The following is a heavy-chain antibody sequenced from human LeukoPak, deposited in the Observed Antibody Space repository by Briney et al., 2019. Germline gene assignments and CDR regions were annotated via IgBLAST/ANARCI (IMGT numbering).Heavy chain of an antibody. J-gene: IGHJ4*02. CDR3: EKVSVCFGCYFDY. D-gene: IGHD3-16*01. Sequence: GGSLRLSCAASGYTFSAHGMTWVRQAPGKGLEWVSTINGACDNTVYAETVKGRFTISRDNSNKMLFLQMNSLRAEDTAIYFCEKVSVCFGCYFDYWGQGILVTVSS. CDR2: INGACDNT. CDR1: GYTFSAHG. V-gene: IGHV3-23*01.